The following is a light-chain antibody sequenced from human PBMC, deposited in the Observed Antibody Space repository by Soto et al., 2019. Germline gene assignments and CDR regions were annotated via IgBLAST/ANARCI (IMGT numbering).Light chain of an antibody. CDR2: MAS. CDR3: QQYKSFPWT. Sequence: DIQMTQSPSTLSASVGDRVTITCRASQSTSNWLAWYQQKPGKAPKLLIYMASTLETGVPSRFSGSGSGAEFTLTISSLQPEDFATYYCQQYKSFPWTFGQGAKVEI. V-gene: IGKV1-5*03. J-gene: IGKJ1*01. CDR1: QSTSNW.